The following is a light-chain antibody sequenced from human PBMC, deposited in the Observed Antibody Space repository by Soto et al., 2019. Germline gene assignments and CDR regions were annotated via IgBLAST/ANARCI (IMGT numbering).Light chain of an antibody. J-gene: IGKJ4*01. CDR1: QSLLNRNGQNC. Sequence: DIVMTQSPLSLPVIPGEPASISCRSSQSLLNRNGQNCLDWYLQKPGQSPQLLIHMGFIRASGVPDRFSGSASGTYFTLTISRVEAEDVGVYYCMQALESPPSFGGGTKVEIK. CDR3: MQALESPPS. V-gene: IGKV2-28*01. CDR2: MGF.